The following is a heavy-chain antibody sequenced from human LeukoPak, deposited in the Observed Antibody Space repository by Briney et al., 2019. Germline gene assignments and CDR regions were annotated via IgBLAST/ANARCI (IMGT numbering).Heavy chain of an antibody. CDR3: ARASGFAGEFDS. CDR1: GFTFSSHN. J-gene: IGHJ4*02. V-gene: IGHV3-21*06. D-gene: IGHD1-14*01. CDR2: ISGSTTHI. Sequence: GGSLRLSCAASGFTFSSHNMNWVRQAPGKGLEWVSSISGSTTHIYYADSVKGRFTISRDNADNSLYLQMSSLRAEDTAVYYCARASGFAGEFDSWGQGTPVTVSS.